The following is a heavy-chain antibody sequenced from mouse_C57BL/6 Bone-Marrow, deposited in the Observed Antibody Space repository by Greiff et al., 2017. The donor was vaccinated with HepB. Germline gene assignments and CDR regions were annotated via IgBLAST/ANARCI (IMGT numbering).Heavy chain of an antibody. CDR1: GFSLTSYG. V-gene: IGHV2-5*01. Sequence: QVQLQQSGPGLVQPSQRLSITCTVSGFSLTSYGIHWVRQSPGKGLEWLGVIWRGGSTDYNAAFMSRLSITKDNSKSQVFFKMNSLQADDTAIYYCAKKHYGSTYAMDYWGQGTSVTVSS. CDR2: IWRGGST. D-gene: IGHD1-1*01. CDR3: AKKHYGSTYAMDY. J-gene: IGHJ4*01.